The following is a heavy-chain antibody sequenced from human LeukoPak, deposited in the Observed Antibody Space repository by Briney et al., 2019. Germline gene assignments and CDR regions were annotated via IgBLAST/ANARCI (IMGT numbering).Heavy chain of an antibody. CDR1: GYTLTELS. CDR3: ATSRRDIVVVPVAIATEAANYYYYYYMDV. CDR2: FDPEDGET. J-gene: IGHJ6*03. V-gene: IGHV1-24*01. Sequence: ASVKVSCKVSGYTLTELSMHWVRQAPGKGLEWMGGFDPEDGETIYAQKFQGRVTMTEDTSTDTAYMELSSLRSEDTAVYYCATSRRDIVVVPVAIATEAANYYYYYYMDVWGKGTTVTVSS. D-gene: IGHD2-2*01.